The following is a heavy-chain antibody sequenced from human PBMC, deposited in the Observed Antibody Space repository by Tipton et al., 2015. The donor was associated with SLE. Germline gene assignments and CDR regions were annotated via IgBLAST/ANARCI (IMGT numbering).Heavy chain of an antibody. V-gene: IGHV4-59*01. CDR1: GGSISSYY. CDR3: SSEGLGYFDL. Sequence: TLSLTCTVSGGSISSYYWSWIRQPPGKGLEWIGYIYYSGSTNYNPSLKSRVTISVDTSKNQFSLKLSSVTAADTAVYYCSSEGLGYFDLWGRGPLVTVSS. D-gene: IGHD3/OR15-3a*01. J-gene: IGHJ2*01. CDR2: IYYSGST.